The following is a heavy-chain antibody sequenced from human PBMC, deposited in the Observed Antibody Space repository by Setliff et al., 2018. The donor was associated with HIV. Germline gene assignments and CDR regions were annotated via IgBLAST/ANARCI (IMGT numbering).Heavy chain of an antibody. Sequence: SETLSLTCTVSCGSFTSRSYYWGWIRQPPGKGLEWIGSLYNNGVTYYTPSLRSRVTIFVDMSKNQFSLKLTSVTAADPAMYYCANAPYPLGAFDVWGQGTVVTVSS. CDR3: ANAPYPLGAFDV. J-gene: IGHJ3*01. CDR1: CGSFTSRSYY. CDR2: LYNNGVT. D-gene: IGHD7-27*01. V-gene: IGHV4-39*01.